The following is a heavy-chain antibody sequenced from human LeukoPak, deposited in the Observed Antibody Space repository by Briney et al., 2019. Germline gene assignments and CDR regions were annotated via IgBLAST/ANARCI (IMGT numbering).Heavy chain of an antibody. CDR3: ATYSQVLLPFKS. V-gene: IGHV3-23*01. D-gene: IGHD5-18*01. CDR2: IFPSGGEI. Sequence: GGSLRLSCAASGFTFSTFAMIWVRQPPGKGLEWVSSIFPSGGEIHYADSVRGRFTISRDNSKSTLSLQMNSLRAEDTAIYYCATYSQVLLPFKSWGQGTLVTVSS. CDR1: GFTFSTFA. J-gene: IGHJ5*02.